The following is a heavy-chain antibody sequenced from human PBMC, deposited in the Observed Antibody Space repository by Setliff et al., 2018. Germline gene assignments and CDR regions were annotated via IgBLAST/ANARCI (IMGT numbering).Heavy chain of an antibody. CDR1: GYSLTRYY. J-gene: IGHJ1*01. D-gene: IGHD3-10*01. Sequence: GASVKVSCKASGYSLTRYYMHWVRQAPGQGLEWMGIINPGGGSASYAEKFQGRVTMTRDTSTSTVYMDLTGLTSEDTAVYYCARVDFTMIQGVLGLWGQGTLVTVSS. CDR3: ARVDFTMIQGVLGL. V-gene: IGHV1-46*01. CDR2: INPGGGSA.